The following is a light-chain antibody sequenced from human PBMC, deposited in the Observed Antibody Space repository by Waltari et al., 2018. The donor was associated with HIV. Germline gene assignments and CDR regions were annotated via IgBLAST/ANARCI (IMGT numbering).Light chain of an antibody. CDR1: NGGIGSTY. Sequence: NFILTQSHSVSESPGKTVTISCTRSNGGIGSTYIQWYQQRPGRSPDTVIYEDSQRPSGVPNRFSGSVDSSSNSASLTISGLKTEDEADYFCQSYDGTTVVFGGGTRLTVL. J-gene: IGLJ2*01. CDR2: EDS. CDR3: QSYDGTTVV. V-gene: IGLV6-57*01.